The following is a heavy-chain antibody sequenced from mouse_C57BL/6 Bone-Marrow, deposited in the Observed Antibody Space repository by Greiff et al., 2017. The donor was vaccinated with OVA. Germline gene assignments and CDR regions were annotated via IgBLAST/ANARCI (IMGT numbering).Heavy chain of an antibody. J-gene: IGHJ3*01. CDR2: IYPRSGNT. CDR3: ARGDGNYGTY. Sequence: VKLQESGAELARPGASVKLSCKASGYTFTSYGISWVKQRTGQGLEWIGEIYPRSGNTYYNEKFKGKATLTADKSSSTAYMELRSLTSEDSAVYFCARGDGNYGTYWGQGTLVTVSA. V-gene: IGHV1-81*01. D-gene: IGHD2-1*01. CDR1: GYTFTSYG.